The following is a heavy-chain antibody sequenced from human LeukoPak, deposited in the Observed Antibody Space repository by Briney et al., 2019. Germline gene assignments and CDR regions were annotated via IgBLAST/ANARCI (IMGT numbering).Heavy chain of an antibody. D-gene: IGHD2-2*01. J-gene: IGHJ5*02. CDR2: IYPGDSDT. V-gene: IGHV5-51*01. Sequence: GESLKISCKGSGYSFTSYWIGWVRQVPGKGLEWMGIIYPGDSDTRYSPSFQGQVTISADKSISTAYLQWSSLKASDTAMYYCARLSIVVPAANPIGWFDPWGQGTLVTVSS. CDR1: GYSFTSYW. CDR3: ARLSIVVPAANPIGWFDP.